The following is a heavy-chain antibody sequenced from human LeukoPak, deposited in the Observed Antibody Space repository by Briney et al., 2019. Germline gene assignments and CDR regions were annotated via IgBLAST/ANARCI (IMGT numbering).Heavy chain of an antibody. J-gene: IGHJ4*02. CDR1: GYTFRSYG. CDR3: ARGVATIPYYFDY. V-gene: IGHV1-18*01. Sequence: ASVKVSCKASGYTFRSYGFSWVRQAPGQGLEWMGWISPYNGNTNYAQRFQGRVTMTTDTSTSTAYMELRSLRFDDTAVYYCARGVATIPYYFDYWGQGTLVTVSS. D-gene: IGHD5-24*01. CDR2: ISPYNGNT.